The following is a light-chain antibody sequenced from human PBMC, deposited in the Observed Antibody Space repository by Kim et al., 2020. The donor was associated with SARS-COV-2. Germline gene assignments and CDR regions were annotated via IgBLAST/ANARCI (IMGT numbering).Light chain of an antibody. CDR1: KLGDKY. CDR3: QAWDSSYVV. Sequence: SVSPGQTASITCSGDKLGDKYACWYQQKPGQSPVLVIYQDSKRPSGIPELFSGSNSGNTATLTISGTQAMDEADYYCQAWDSSYVVFGGGTQLTVL. V-gene: IGLV3-1*01. CDR2: QDS. J-gene: IGLJ2*01.